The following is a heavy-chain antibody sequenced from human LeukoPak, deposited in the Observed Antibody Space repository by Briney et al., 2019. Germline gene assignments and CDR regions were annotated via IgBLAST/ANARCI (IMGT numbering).Heavy chain of an antibody. CDR3: AKRDPVGSSLDY. J-gene: IGHJ4*02. V-gene: IGHV3-23*01. Sequence: GGSLRLSCAASGFTFSSYAMSWISQVPGKGLEWVSAISGSGGNTYYADSVKGRFTISRDNSKNTLYLQMIRLRAEDTAVYYCAKRDPVGSSLDYWGQGTLVTVSS. D-gene: IGHD3-10*01. CDR2: ISGSGGNT. CDR1: GFTFSSYA.